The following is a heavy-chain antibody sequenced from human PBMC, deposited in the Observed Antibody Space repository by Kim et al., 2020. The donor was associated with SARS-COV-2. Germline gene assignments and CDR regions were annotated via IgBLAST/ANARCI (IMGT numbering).Heavy chain of an antibody. CDR2: ISYDGSNK. CDR3: AKGLDSSGYPLGY. J-gene: IGHJ4*02. V-gene: IGHV3-30*18. D-gene: IGHD3-22*01. CDR1: GFTFSSYG. Sequence: GGSLRLSCAASGFTFSSYGMHWVRQAPGKGLEWVAVISYDGSNKYYADSVKGRFTISRDNSKNTLYLQMNSLRAEDTAVYYCAKGLDSSGYPLGYWGQGTLVTVSS.